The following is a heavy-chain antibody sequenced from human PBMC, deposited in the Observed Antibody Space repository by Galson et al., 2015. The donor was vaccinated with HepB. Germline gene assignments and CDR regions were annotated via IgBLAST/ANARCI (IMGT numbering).Heavy chain of an antibody. CDR1: GYTFTSYA. D-gene: IGHD2-15*01. CDR2: INTNTGNP. V-gene: IGHV7-4-1*02. J-gene: IGHJ6*02. Sequence: SVKVSCKASGYTFTSYAMNWVRQAPGRGLEWMGWINTNTGNPTYAQGFTGRFVFSLDTSVSTAYLQISSLKAEDTAVYYCARVGCSSSSYYYYGMDVWGQGTTVTVSS. CDR3: ARVGCSSSSYYYYGMDV.